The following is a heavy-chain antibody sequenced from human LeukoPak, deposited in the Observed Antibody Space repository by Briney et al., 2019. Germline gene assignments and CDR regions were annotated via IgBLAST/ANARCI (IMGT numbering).Heavy chain of an antibody. J-gene: IGHJ3*02. V-gene: IGHV3-66*01. CDR1: GFTVSSNY. CDR3: ARDREGFAFDI. CDR2: IYSGGST. Sequence: GGSLRLSCAASGFTVSSNYMSWVRQASGKGLEWVSVIYSGGSTYYADSVKGRFTISRDNSKNTLYLQMNSLRAEDTAVYYCARDREGFAFDIWGQGTVVTVSS.